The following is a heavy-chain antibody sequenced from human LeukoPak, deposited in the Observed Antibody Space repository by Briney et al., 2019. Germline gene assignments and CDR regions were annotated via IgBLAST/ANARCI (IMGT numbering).Heavy chain of an antibody. J-gene: IGHJ4*02. Sequence: ASVKVSCKASGYTFTDYYIHWVRQAPGQGLEWMGCINPDTGGTKYAQKFQGRVTMTRDTSITTAYMELSRLRSDDTAVYFCAKDASPWIQLWFDYWGQGTLVTLSS. CDR3: AKDASPWIQLWFDY. V-gene: IGHV1-2*02. CDR2: INPDTGGT. CDR1: GYTFTDYY. D-gene: IGHD5-18*01.